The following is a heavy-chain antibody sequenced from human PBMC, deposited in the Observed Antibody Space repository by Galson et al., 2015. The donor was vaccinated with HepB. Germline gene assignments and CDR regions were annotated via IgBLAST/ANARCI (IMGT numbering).Heavy chain of an antibody. Sequence: SLRLSCAASGFTFSDYYMSWIRQAPGKGLEWVSYISSSSSYTNYADSVKGRFTISRDNAKNSLYLQMNSLRAEDTAVYYCARGGDSSGYYPYYFDYWGQGTLVTVSS. D-gene: IGHD3-22*01. V-gene: IGHV3-11*06. CDR1: GFTFSDYY. CDR3: ARGGDSSGYYPYYFDY. CDR2: ISSSSSYT. J-gene: IGHJ4*02.